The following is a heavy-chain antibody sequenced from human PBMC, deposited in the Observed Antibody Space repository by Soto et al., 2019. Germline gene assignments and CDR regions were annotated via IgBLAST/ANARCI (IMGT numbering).Heavy chain of an antibody. V-gene: IGHV3-30*18. J-gene: IGHJ5*02. CDR1: GFTFSSYG. CDR3: AKDSTGTWSNFDP. Sequence: PGGSLRLSCAACGFTFSSYGMHWVRQAPGKGLEWVAVISYDGSNKYYADSVKGRFTISRDNSKNTLYLQMNSLRVEDTAVYYCAKDSTGTWSNFDPWGQGTLVTVSS. D-gene: IGHD1-1*01. CDR2: ISYDGSNK.